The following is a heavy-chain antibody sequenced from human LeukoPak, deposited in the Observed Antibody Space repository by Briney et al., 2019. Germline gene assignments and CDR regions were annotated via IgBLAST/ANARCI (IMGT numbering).Heavy chain of an antibody. V-gene: IGHV3-23*01. D-gene: IGHD2-2*01. Sequence: GGSPRLSCAASGFNFSSYAMRWVRQAPGKGLEWVSAISGSGGSTYYADSVKGRFTISRDNSKNTLYLQMNSLRAEDTAVYYCAKVVVVPASTVWFDPWGQGTLVTVSS. CDR1: GFNFSSYA. CDR2: ISGSGGST. J-gene: IGHJ5*02. CDR3: AKVVVVPASTVWFDP.